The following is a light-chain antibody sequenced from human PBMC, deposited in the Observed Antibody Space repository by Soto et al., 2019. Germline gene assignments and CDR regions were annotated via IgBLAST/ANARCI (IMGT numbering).Light chain of an antibody. Sequence: QSALTQPASVSGSPGQSITISCTGTSSDVGGYNYVSWYQQHPGKAPKLVIHDVSNRPSGVSNRFSGSKSGNTASLTISGLQAEDEADYYCSSYTSSNTLEVFGGGTKVTVL. J-gene: IGLJ2*01. CDR2: DVS. V-gene: IGLV2-14*03. CDR1: SSDVGGYNY. CDR3: SSYTSSNTLEV.